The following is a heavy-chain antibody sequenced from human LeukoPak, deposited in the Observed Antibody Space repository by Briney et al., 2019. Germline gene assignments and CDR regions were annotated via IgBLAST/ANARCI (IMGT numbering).Heavy chain of an antibody. J-gene: IGHJ4*02. V-gene: IGHV3-21*01. D-gene: IGHD3-22*01. CDR2: ISSSSSYV. CDR3: ARDPTYYYDSSGYQMEGY. Sequence: PGGSLRLSYAASGFTFSSYSMNWVRQAQGKGLEWVSSISSSSSYVYYADSVKGRFTISRDNAKNSLYLQMNSLRAEDTAVYYCARDPTYYYDSSGYQMEGYWGQGTLVTVSS. CDR1: GFTFSSYS.